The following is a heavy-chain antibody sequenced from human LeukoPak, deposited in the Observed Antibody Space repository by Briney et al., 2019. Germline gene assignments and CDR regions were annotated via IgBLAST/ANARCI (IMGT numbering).Heavy chain of an antibody. J-gene: IGHJ4*02. CDR3: AKEGTKYYDILTAKGYYFDY. V-gene: IGHV3-23*01. Sequence: PGGSLRLSCAASGFTFSSYAMSWVRQAPGKGLEWVSAISGSGGSTYYADSVKGRFTISRDNSKNTLYLQMNSLRAEDTAVYYCAKEGTKYYDILTAKGYYFDYWGQGTLVTVSS. CDR1: GFTFSSYA. CDR2: ISGSGGST. D-gene: IGHD3-9*01.